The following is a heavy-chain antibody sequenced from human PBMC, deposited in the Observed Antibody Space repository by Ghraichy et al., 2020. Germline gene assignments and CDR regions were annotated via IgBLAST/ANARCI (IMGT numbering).Heavy chain of an antibody. CDR1: GGSFSGYY. CDR3: ARGRGGSYSGTFDY. D-gene: IGHD1-26*01. V-gene: IGHV4-34*01. J-gene: IGHJ4*02. CDR2: INHSGST. Sequence: SQTLSLTCAVYGGSFSGYYWSWIRQPPGKGLEWIGEINHSGSTNYNPSLKSRVTISVDTSKNQFSLKLSSVTAADTAVYYCARGRGGSYSGTFDYWGQGTLVTVSS.